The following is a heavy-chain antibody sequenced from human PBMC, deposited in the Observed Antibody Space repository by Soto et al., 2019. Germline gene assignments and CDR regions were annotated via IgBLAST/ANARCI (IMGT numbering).Heavy chain of an antibody. Sequence: SETLSLTCTVSGASISSSSYYWGWFRQPPGKGLEWIGSIYYSGSTYYNPSLKSRVTISVDTSKNQFSLKLSSVTAADTAVYYCASQQLVHYYYGMDVWGQGTTVT. D-gene: IGHD6-13*01. J-gene: IGHJ6*02. CDR2: IYYSGST. V-gene: IGHV4-39*01. CDR3: ASQQLVHYYYGMDV. CDR1: GASISSSSYY.